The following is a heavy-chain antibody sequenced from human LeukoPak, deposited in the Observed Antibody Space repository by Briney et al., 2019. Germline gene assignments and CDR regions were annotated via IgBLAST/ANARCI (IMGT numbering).Heavy chain of an antibody. D-gene: IGHD3-10*01. CDR3: ARVFDSGSQAYFYYMDV. Sequence: NPSETLSLTCTVSGGSISSSSYYWGWIRQPPGKGLEWIGSIYYSGSTYYNPSLKSRVTISVDTSKNQFSLKVSSVTAADTAVYYCARVFDSGSQAYFYYMDVWGKGTTVTISS. V-gene: IGHV4-39*07. CDR1: GGSISSSSYY. CDR2: IYYSGST. J-gene: IGHJ6*03.